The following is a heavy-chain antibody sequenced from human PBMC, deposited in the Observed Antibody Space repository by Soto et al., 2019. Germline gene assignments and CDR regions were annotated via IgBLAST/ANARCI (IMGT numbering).Heavy chain of an antibody. CDR2: IKSKTDGGTT. Sequence: SGGSLRLSCAASGFTFSNAWMSWVRQAPGKGLEWVGRIKSKTDGGTTDYAAPVKGRFTISRDDSKNTLYLQMNSLKTEDTAVYYCTTDPDFWSGPNPYYYYMDVWGKGTMFTVSS. V-gene: IGHV3-15*01. CDR1: GFTFSNAW. J-gene: IGHJ6*03. D-gene: IGHD3-3*01. CDR3: TTDPDFWSGPNPYYYYMDV.